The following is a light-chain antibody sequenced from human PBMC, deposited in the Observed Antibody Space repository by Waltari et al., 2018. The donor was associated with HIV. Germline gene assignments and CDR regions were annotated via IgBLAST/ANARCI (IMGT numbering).Light chain of an antibody. Sequence: QPVLTQSSSASASLESSVKLTCTLSSGHSSYTVAWHQLQPGRAPGGCVKVEGSGTYVRRNGVPDRFSGSSSGADRFLTISNLQSEDEADYYCETWDSNIRVFGGGTKLTVL. CDR1: SGHSSYT. J-gene: IGLJ3*02. CDR2: VEGSGTY. CDR3: ETWDSNIRV. V-gene: IGLV4-60*03.